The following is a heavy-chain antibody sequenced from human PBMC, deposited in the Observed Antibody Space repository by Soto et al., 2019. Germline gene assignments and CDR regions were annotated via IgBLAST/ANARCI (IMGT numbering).Heavy chain of an antibody. CDR1: GFPLIKKKMC. Sequence: FSGFPLIKKKMCVSWIRQPPGKALEWLARIDWDDDKYYSTSLKTRLTISKDTSKNQVVLTMTNMDPVDTATYYCARTAYYDILSVYGTAPHYRRRAYGFDYWGQGTLVSVSS. V-gene: IGHV2-70*11. CDR3: ARTAYYDILSVYGTAPHYRRRAYGFDY. CDR2: IDWDDDK. J-gene: IGHJ4*02. D-gene: IGHD3-9*01.